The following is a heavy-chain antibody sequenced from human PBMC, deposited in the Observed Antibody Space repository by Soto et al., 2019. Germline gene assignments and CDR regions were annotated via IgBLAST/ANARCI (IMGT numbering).Heavy chain of an antibody. CDR1: GGPFSRGGYY. CDR2: IFYTGST. J-gene: IGHJ5*02. V-gene: IGHV4-31*03. Sequence: PSETLSLTCTVSGGPFSRGGYYWSWIRQHPGKGLECIGYIFYTGSTYYNPTLKSRVTISVDTSKNQFSLKLSSLTAADTAVYYWARGYCSSTICYIWDNWFDLWGQGTLVTVSS. CDR3: ARGYCSSTICYIWDNWFDL. D-gene: IGHD2-2*02.